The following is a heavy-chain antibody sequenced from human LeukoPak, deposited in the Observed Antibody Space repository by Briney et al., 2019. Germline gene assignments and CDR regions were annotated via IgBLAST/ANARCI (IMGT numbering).Heavy chain of an antibody. Sequence: GASVKVSCKASGYTFTSYDINWVRQATGQGLERMGWMNPNSGNTGYAQKFQGRVTMTRNTSITTAYMELSSLRSEDTAVYYCVRAMVRGVSYYYYMDVWGKGTTVTISS. V-gene: IGHV1-8*01. CDR3: VRAMVRGVSYYYYMDV. D-gene: IGHD3-10*01. CDR2: MNPNSGNT. CDR1: GYTFTSYD. J-gene: IGHJ6*03.